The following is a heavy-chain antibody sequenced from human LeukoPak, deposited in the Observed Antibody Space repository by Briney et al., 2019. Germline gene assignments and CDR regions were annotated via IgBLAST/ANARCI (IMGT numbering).Heavy chain of an antibody. V-gene: IGHV1-69*13. Sequence: SVKVSCKASGYTFTGYYMHWVRQAPGQGLEWMGGIIPLFDTADYAQKFQGRLTITADESTSTAYMELSSLRPEDTAVYYCARDLVGSHTGYSSGAWDYWGQGTLVTVSS. CDR1: GYTFTGYY. CDR3: ARDLVGSHTGYSSGAWDY. J-gene: IGHJ4*02. D-gene: IGHD3-9*01. CDR2: IIPLFDTA.